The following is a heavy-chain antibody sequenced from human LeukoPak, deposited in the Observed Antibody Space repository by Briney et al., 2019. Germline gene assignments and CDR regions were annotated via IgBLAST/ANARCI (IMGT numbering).Heavy chain of an antibody. J-gene: IGHJ4*02. D-gene: IGHD6-13*01. V-gene: IGHV3-30-3*01. CDR3: ARDIQRYSSSWYRFGDY. CDR1: GXTFSSYA. Sequence: GGSLRLSCAASGXTFSSYAMHWVRQAPGKGLEWVAVISYDGSNKYYADSVKGRFTISRDNSKNTLYLQMNSLRAEDTAVYYCARDIQRYSSSWYRFGDYWGQGTLVTVSS. CDR2: ISYDGSNK.